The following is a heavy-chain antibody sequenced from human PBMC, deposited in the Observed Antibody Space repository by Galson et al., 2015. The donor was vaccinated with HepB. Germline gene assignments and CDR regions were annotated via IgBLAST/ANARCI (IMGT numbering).Heavy chain of an antibody. V-gene: IGHV3-15*07. J-gene: IGHJ4*02. CDR3: AAYRDTDNNRFDY. CDR1: GFTLSNIW. D-gene: IGHD2-21*01. Sequence: SLRLSCAASGFTLSNIWMKWVRQAPGKGLEWVGRLKSKAHGGTTDLAAPIEGRFTISRDDSKNTLYLEMSSLKAEDTAVYYCAAYRDTDNNRFDYWGQGTLVTVSS. CDR2: LKSKAHGGTT.